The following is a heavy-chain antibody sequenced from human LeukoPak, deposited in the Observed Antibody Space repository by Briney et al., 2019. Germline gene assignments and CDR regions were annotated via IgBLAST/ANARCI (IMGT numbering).Heavy chain of an antibody. J-gene: IGHJ4*02. CDR2: ISYDGGNK. V-gene: IGHV3-30*04. D-gene: IGHD5-12*01. Sequence: GGSLRLSCAASGFTFNSYAIHWVRQAPGKGLEWVAVISYDGGNKYYAESVKGRFTISRDNSKNTLYLQLNSLRPDDTAVYYCARDQLAYSGYDTLFDYWGQGTLVTVSS. CDR1: GFTFNSYA. CDR3: ARDQLAYSGYDTLFDY.